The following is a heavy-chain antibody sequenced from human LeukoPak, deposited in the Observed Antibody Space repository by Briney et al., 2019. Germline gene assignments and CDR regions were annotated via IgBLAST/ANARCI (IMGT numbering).Heavy chain of an antibody. J-gene: IGHJ4*02. Sequence: GGSLRLSCAASGFTFSSYWMHWVRQAPGKGLVWVSRINSDGSTTTYADSVKGRFTISRDNAKNTLYPQMNSLRAEDTAVYYCASGGYSGYSIWGQGTLVTVSS. V-gene: IGHV3-74*01. D-gene: IGHD5-12*01. CDR1: GFTFSSYW. CDR2: INSDGSTT. CDR3: ASGGYSGYSI.